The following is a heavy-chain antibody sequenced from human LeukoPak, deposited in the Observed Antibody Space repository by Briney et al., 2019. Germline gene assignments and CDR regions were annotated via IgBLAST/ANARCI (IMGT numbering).Heavy chain of an antibody. J-gene: IGHJ4*02. CDR1: GYTFTSYY. Sequence: ASVKVSCKASGYTFTSYYFHWVRQAPGQGLEWVGIINPSGGTIRYAQNSEGRVTMTRDTSTSTVYMELSSLRSEDTAVYYCARRPAAAGGVGFDYWGQGTLVTVSS. D-gene: IGHD6-13*01. V-gene: IGHV1-46*01. CDR2: INPSGGTI. CDR3: ARRPAAAGGVGFDY.